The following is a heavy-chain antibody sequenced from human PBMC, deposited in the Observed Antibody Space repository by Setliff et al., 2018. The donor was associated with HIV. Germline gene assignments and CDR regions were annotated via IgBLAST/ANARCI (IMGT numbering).Heavy chain of an antibody. D-gene: IGHD4-17*01. CDR1: GEFVSSGGNY. CDR3: ARGRTPSYCGDYRDTFDI. CDR2: IYYSGET. V-gene: IGHV4-31*03. J-gene: IGHJ3*02. Sequence: PSETLSLTCTVFGEFVSSGGNYWGWVRQLPGKALEWIGYIYYSGETYYSPSLKSRVTISLDTSQSQFSLSLTSVTAADTAVYYCARGRTPSYCGDYRDTFDIWGPGTKVTVSS.